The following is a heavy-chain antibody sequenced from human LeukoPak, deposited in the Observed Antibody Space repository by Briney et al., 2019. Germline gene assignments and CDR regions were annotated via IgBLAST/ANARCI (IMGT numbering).Heavy chain of an antibody. CDR1: GDSIRRDNYY. CDR3: ATHPLLDY. CDR2: IYYSGST. J-gene: IGHJ4*02. Sequence: SEPLSLTCTVSGDSIRRDNYYWGWIRQPPGKGLEWIGSIYYSGSTYYNPSLKSRVSISVDPSKSQFSLELTSVTAADTAVYYCATHPLLDYWGQGSLVTVSS. D-gene: IGHD3-16*02. V-gene: IGHV4-39*01.